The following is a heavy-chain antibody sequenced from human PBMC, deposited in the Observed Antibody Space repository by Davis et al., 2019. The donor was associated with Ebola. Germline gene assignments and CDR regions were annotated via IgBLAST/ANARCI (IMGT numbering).Heavy chain of an antibody. J-gene: IGHJ3*02. CDR1: GYTFTSYD. V-gene: IGHV1-8*03. CDR2: MNPNSGNT. D-gene: IGHD2-8*01. Sequence: ASVKVSCKASGYTFTSYDINWVRQATGQGLEWMGWMNPNSGNTGYAQKFQGRVTITRNTSISTAYMELSSLRSEDTAVYYCARGVYCTNGVCYYDAFDIWGQGTMVTVSS. CDR3: ARGVYCTNGVCYYDAFDI.